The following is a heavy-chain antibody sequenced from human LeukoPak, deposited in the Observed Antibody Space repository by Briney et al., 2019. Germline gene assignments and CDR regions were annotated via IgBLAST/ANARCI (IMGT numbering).Heavy chain of an antibody. CDR2: IYYSGST. CDR3: ARGSYDVLTGYSTFGEY. CDR1: GGSISSYY. D-gene: IGHD3-9*01. Sequence: SETLSLTCTVSGGSISSYYWSWIRQPAGKGLEWIGRIYYSGSTYYNPSLKSRVTVSLDTSKNQFSLKLSSVTAADTAVYYCARGSYDVLTGYSTFGEYWGQGTLLTVSS. V-gene: IGHV4-59*05. J-gene: IGHJ4*02.